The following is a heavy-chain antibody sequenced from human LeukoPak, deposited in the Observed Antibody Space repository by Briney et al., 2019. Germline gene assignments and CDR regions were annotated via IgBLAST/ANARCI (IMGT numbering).Heavy chain of an antibody. V-gene: IGHV4-39*01. CDR1: GGSINSHSYY. J-gene: IGHJ4*03. D-gene: IGHD5-24*01. Sequence: SETLSLTCTVSGGSINSHSYYWGWIRQPPGKGLEWIGSVYYDGTSYSNPSLKTRVGVFVDTSRDQFSLDLDFVTAADTALYYCVRHISTNTGYFDSCGQGTLVSVSS. CDR2: VYYDGTS. CDR3: VRHISTNTGYFDS.